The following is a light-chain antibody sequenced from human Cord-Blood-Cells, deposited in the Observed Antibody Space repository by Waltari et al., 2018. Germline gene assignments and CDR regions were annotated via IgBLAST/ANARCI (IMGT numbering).Light chain of an antibody. CDR1: SSDVGGYNY. Sequence: QSALTQPASVSGSLGQSITIPCTGTSSDVGGYNYVSWYQQHPGKAPKRMIYDVSNRPSGVSNRFSGSKSGNTASLTISGLQAEDEADYYCSSYTSSSTYVFGTGTKVTVL. CDR3: SSYTSSSTYV. J-gene: IGLJ1*01. V-gene: IGLV2-14*01. CDR2: DVS.